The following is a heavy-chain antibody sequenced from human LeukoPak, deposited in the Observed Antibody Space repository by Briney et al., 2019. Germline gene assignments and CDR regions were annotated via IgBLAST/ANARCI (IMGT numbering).Heavy chain of an antibody. CDR3: ARASRASAWYIDEY. CDR1: GFTFSSYE. D-gene: IGHD6-19*01. CDR2: ISSSGATI. J-gene: IGHJ4*02. V-gene: IGHV3-48*03. Sequence: GGSLRLSCAASGFTFSSYEMNWVRQAPGRGLEWVSYISSSGATIYYADSVKGRFTISRDNAKNLLYLQLSSLRDDDSAIYYCARASRASAWYIDEYWGQGTLVIVSS.